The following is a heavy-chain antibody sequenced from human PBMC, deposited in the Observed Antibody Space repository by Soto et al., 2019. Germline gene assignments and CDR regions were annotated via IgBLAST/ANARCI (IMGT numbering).Heavy chain of an antibody. Sequence: QVQLQESGSGLVETFQTLSLTCTVSGDSIGSGGFPWTWIRQSTGKGLEWIGYVYRTGATSYNPSLEGRVSISVDTSRKQFSLKLKSVTPADTAVYFCARDSYAMSSFALDVWGRGTAVTVSS. CDR3: ARDSYAMSSFALDV. CDR2: VYRTGAT. V-gene: IGHV4-30-2*06. J-gene: IGHJ6*02. D-gene: IGHD2-2*01. CDR1: GDSIGSGGFP.